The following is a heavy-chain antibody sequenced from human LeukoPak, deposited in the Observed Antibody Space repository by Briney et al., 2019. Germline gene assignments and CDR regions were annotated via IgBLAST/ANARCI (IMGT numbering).Heavy chain of an antibody. V-gene: IGHV3-21*01. J-gene: IGHJ6*03. CDR1: GFTFSSYS. D-gene: IGHD3-22*01. CDR2: ISSSSSYI. Sequence: GGSLRLSCAASGFTFSSYSMNWVRQAPGKGLEWVSSISSSSSYIYYADSVKGRFTISRDNAKNSLYLQMNSLRAEDTAVYYCAKGRDSSGYYLGYYYYMDVWGKGTTVTVSS. CDR3: AKGRDSSGYYLGYYYYMDV.